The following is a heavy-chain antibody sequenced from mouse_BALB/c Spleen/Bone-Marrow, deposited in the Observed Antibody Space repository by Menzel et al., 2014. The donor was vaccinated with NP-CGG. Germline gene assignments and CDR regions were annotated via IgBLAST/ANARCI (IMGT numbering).Heavy chain of an antibody. Sequence: EVQGVESGGGLVQPGGSMKLSCVASGFTFSNYWMNWVRRSPEKGLEWVAEIRLKSNNYATHYAESVKGRFTISRDDSKSSVYLQMNNLRAEDTGIYYCTKVLRSFAYWGQGTLVTVSA. CDR1: GFTFSNYW. J-gene: IGHJ3*01. V-gene: IGHV6-6*02. D-gene: IGHD1-1*01. CDR2: IRLKSNNYAT. CDR3: TKVLRSFAY.